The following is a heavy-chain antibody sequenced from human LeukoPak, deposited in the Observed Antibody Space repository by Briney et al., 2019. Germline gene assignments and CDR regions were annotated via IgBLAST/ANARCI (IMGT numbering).Heavy chain of an antibody. Sequence: GGSLRLSCEASGFIFSSYAMGWVRQAPGKGLEWVSAIGDSGGSTYYADSVKGRFTISRDNSKNTLYLQMSSLSAEDTAIYYCAKRGEGYKYALSDVGAEYFFDFWGQGTLVTVSS. D-gene: IGHD2-8*01. V-gene: IGHV3-23*01. CDR3: AKRGEGYKYALSDVGAEYFFDF. CDR2: IGDSGGST. J-gene: IGHJ4*02. CDR1: GFIFSSYA.